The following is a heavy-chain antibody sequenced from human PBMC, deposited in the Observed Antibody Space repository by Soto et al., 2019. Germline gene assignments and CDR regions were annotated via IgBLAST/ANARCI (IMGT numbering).Heavy chain of an antibody. CDR3: ARHGFGPLHGLVDV. CDR1: GGSITNYY. J-gene: IGHJ6*02. CDR2: IQYNGYS. D-gene: IGHD3-10*01. V-gene: IGHV4-59*08. Sequence: QVQLQESGPGLVKPSETLSLTCTVSGGSITNYYCSWFRQPPGKGLEWIGYIQYNGYSAYNLSLKRRVTMSMYPSKTQFSLMVESVTATDTAVYYCARHGFGPLHGLVDVWGQGTTVIVSS.